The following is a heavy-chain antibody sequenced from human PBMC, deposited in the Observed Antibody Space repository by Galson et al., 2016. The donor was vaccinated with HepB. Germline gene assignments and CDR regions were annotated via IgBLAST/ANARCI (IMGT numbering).Heavy chain of an antibody. CDR1: GFTFTSYV. CDR2: ISGTGDST. Sequence: SLRLSCAASGFTFTSYVLSWVRQAPGKGLQWVSSISGTGDSTFYADSVKGRFTISRDKSKNTLYLQMNSLRAEDTAVYYCAKSIRGDDYYPFYYYNMDVWGQGTTVTVSS. J-gene: IGHJ6*02. CDR3: AKSIRGDDYYPFYYYNMDV. V-gene: IGHV3-23*01. D-gene: IGHD3-10*01.